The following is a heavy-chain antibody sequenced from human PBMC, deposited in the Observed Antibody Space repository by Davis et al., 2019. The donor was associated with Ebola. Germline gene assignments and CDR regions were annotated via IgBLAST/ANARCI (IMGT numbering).Heavy chain of an antibody. J-gene: IGHJ4*02. CDR2: INPNSGGT. CDR3: ARVRYLVVVAAEYDY. CDR1: GYTFTGYY. V-gene: IGHV1-2*06. D-gene: IGHD2-15*01. Sequence: AASVKVSCKASGYTFTGYYMHWVRQAPGQGLEWMGRINPNSGGTNYAQKFQGRVTMTRDTSISTAYMELSRLRSDDTAVYYRARVRYLVVVAAEYDYWGQGTLVTVSS.